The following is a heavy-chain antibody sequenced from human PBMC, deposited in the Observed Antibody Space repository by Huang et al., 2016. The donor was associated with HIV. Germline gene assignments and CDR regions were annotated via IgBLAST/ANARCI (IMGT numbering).Heavy chain of an antibody. J-gene: IGHJ4*02. CDR3: ARVGPQYNPDLYYFDY. CDR2: IYYSGGT. V-gene: IGHV4-30-4*08. Sequence: QVQLQESGPGLVKPSQTLSLTCTVSGGSINSGGYYWNWIRQPPGKGLEWIGYIYYSGGTYYTPSLKSRVTISVDTSKNQFSLKLSSVTAADTAVYYCARVGPQYNPDLYYFDYWGQGSLVTVSS. CDR1: GGSINSGGYY. D-gene: IGHD4-4*01.